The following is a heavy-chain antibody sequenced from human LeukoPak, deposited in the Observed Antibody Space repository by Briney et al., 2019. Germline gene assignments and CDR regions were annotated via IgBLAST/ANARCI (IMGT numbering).Heavy chain of an antibody. D-gene: IGHD6-6*01. J-gene: IGHJ3*02. Sequence: GGSLRLSCAASGFTFSDYYMTWTRQAPGKGLEWVSYITSSATTYYADSVKGRFTISRDNAKTSLYLQMNSLRAEDTAVYYCARDLGPHSSSPKSGAFDIWGQGTMVTVSS. CDR3: ARDLGPHSSSPKSGAFDI. CDR2: ITSSATT. CDR1: GFTFSDYY. V-gene: IGHV3-11*04.